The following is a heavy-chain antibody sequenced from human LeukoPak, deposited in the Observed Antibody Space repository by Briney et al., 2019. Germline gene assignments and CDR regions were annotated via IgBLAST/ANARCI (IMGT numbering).Heavy chain of an antibody. J-gene: IGHJ4*02. D-gene: IGHD3-9*01. Sequence: GGSLRLSCAASGFTFSSYAMSWVRQAPGKGLEWVSAISGSGGGTYYADSVKGRFTISRDNSKNTLYLQMNSLRAEDTAVYYCAKEASSILTGYYGYWGQGTLVTVSP. CDR2: ISGSGGGT. CDR1: GFTFSSYA. V-gene: IGHV3-23*01. CDR3: AKEASSILTGYYGY.